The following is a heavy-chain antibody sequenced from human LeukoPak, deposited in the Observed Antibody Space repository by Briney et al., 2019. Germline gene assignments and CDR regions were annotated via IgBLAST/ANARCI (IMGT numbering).Heavy chain of an antibody. CDR2: IYPGDSDT. V-gene: IGHV5-51*01. CDR3: ARQGGSSSLAADY. D-gene: IGHD6-6*01. CDR1: GFTFSSYA. J-gene: IGHJ4*02. Sequence: GGSLRLSCAASGFTFSSYAMSWVRQMPGKGLEWMGIIYPGDSDTRYSPSFQGQVTISADKSISTAYLQWSSLKASDTAMYYCARQGGSSSLAADYWGQGTLVTVSS.